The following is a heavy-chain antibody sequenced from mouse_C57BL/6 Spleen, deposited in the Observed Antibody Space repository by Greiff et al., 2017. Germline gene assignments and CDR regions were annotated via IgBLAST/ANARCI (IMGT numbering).Heavy chain of an antibody. CDR1: GYTFTSYW. V-gene: IGHV1-7*01. J-gene: IGHJ4*01. D-gene: IGHD2-4*01. CDR2: INPSSGYT. CDR3: ARAGDYDEDYYAMDY. Sequence: QVQLQQSGAELAKPGASVKLSCKASGYTFTSYWMHWVKQRPGQGLEWIGYINPSSGYTKYNQKFKDKATLTADKSSRTAYMQLSSLTYEDAAVYYCARAGDYDEDYYAMDYWGQGTSVTVSS.